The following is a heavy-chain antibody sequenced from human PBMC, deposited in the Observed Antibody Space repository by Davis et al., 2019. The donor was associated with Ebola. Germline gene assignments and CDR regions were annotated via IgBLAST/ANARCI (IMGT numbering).Heavy chain of an antibody. D-gene: IGHD6-19*01. J-gene: IGHJ5*02. CDR1: GFSFSDYS. V-gene: IGHV3-48*02. Sequence: PGGSLRLSCAASGFSFSDYSMNWVRQAPGKGLEWVSYISSSSGIIHYADSVKGRFTISRDNAKNSLYLQMNSLRDEDTAVYYCARDISKKAVGGLLLAENRFDPWGQGTLVTVSS. CDR3: ARDISKKAVGGLLLAENRFDP. CDR2: ISSSSGII.